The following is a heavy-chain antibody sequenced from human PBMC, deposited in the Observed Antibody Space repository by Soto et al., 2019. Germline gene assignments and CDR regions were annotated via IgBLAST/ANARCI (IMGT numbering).Heavy chain of an antibody. J-gene: IGHJ6*02. CDR1: GGSIRSYY. CDR3: ARDGASGFGMDV. Sequence: QVQLQESGPGLVKPSETLSLTCNVSGGSIRSYYWSWVRQPAGKPLEWIGRIYTSGSTNYNPSLKSRVRMSVDTSKNQFSLEVTSVTAADTAVYYCARDGASGFGMDVWGLGTTVTVSS. CDR2: IYTSGST. V-gene: IGHV4-4*07. D-gene: IGHD3-3*01.